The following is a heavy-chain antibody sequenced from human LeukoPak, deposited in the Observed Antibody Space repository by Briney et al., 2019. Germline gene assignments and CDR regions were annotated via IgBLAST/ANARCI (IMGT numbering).Heavy chain of an antibody. J-gene: IGHJ3*02. D-gene: IGHD3-10*01. CDR3: AKKYSYGSGAGDALDI. Sequence: GRSLRLSCAASGFTFSNFGMHSVRQAPGKGLEWVAVISYDGSLKHYLDSVKGRFTISRDNSKSTLYLQMDSLRVEDTAVYYCAKKYSYGSGAGDALDIWGHGTLVTVSS. CDR1: GFTFSNFG. CDR2: ISYDGSLK. V-gene: IGHV3-30*18.